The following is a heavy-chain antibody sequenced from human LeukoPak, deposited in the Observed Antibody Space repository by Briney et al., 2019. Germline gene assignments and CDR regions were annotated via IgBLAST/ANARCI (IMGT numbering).Heavy chain of an antibody. CDR2: INPSGGST. CDR3: ARGYCGSTTCYTGWKQLWPDDY. CDR1: GYTFTSQY. J-gene: IGHJ4*02. Sequence: ASVKVSCKASGYTFTSQYMHWVRQAPGQGLEWMGIINPSGGSTTYAQKFQGRVTMTRDTSTSTVYMELSSLRSEDTAVYYCARGYCGSTTCYTGWKQLWPDDYWGQGTLVTVSS. D-gene: IGHD2-2*02. V-gene: IGHV1-46*01.